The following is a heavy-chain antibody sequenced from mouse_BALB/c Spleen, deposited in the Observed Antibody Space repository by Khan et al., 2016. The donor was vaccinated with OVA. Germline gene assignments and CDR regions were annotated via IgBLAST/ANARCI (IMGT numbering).Heavy chain of an antibody. J-gene: IGHJ4*01. D-gene: IGHD2-14*01. CDR2: IWGGGGT. Sequence: VELVESGPGLVAPSQSLSITCTVSGFSLSRYNIHWVRQPPGKGLEWLGMIWGGGGTDYNSTLKSRLSISKDNSKSQVFLKMNSLQTDDSAMYFSARAYCRYDGYYAMDYWGQGTSVTVSS. V-gene: IGHV2-6-4*01. CDR1: GFSLSRYN. CDR3: ARAYCRYDGYYAMDY.